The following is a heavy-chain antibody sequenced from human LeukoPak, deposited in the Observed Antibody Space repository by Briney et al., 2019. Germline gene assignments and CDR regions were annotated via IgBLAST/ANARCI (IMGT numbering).Heavy chain of an antibody. J-gene: IGHJ4*02. V-gene: IGHV3-23*01. CDR3: AKDMTTVTYTSDY. D-gene: IGHD4-17*01. Sequence: AGGSLRLSCATSGFTFSSYAMGWVRQAPGRGLGWVSSISGSGGSTYYADSVKGRFTISRDNSKNTLYLQMNSLRAEDTAVYYCAKDMTTVTYTSDYWGQGTLVTVSS. CDR1: GFTFSSYA. CDR2: ISGSGGST.